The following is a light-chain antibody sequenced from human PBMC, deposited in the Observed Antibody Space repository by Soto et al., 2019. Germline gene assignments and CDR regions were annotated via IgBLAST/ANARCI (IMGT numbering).Light chain of an antibody. CDR3: TSYTSNTTWV. Sequence: QSALTQPASVSGSPGQSITISCTGTSSDVGGYKFVSWYQQHSGKAPKLVIYEVRNRPSGISNRFSASKSGNTASLTISGLQAEDEADYYCTSYTSNTTWVFGGGTKLTVL. V-gene: IGLV2-14*01. CDR2: EVR. CDR1: SSDVGGYKF. J-gene: IGLJ3*02.